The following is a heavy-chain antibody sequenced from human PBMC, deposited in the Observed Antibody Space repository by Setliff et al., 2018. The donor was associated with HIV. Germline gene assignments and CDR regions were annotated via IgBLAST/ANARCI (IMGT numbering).Heavy chain of an antibody. D-gene: IGHD3-3*01. Sequence: ETLSLTCTVSGAPLSSHFWSWIRQPPGKGLEWIGSIYYSGSTNYNPSLKSRVTLSVDTSKNQLSLKVTSVTAADTAVYYCARPLSTSYNFWGDAFALWGQGTMVTVSS. CDR3: ARPLSTSYNFWGDAFAL. J-gene: IGHJ3*01. V-gene: IGHV4-59*08. CDR1: GAPLSSHF. CDR2: IYYSGST.